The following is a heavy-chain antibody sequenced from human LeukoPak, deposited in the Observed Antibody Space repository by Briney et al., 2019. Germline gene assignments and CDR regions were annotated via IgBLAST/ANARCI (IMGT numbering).Heavy chain of an antibody. CDR3: ARYYFRAFDI. V-gene: IGHV3-11*06. Sequence: SVKGRFTISRDNAKNSLNLQMNSLRAEDTAVYYCARYYFRAFDIWGQGTMVTVSS. J-gene: IGHJ3*02. D-gene: IGHD3-10*01.